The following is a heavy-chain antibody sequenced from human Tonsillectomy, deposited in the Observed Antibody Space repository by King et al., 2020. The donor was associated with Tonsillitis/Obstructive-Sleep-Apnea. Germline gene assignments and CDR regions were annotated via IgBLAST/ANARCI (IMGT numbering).Heavy chain of an antibody. CDR1: GFTFKNYT. J-gene: IGHJ4*02. V-gene: IGHV3-30*04. CDR3: ARDGDSGYDTMSPTFFDY. D-gene: IGHD5-12*01. Sequence: VQLVESGGGVVQPGRSLRLSCAASGFTFKNYTMHWVRQAPGKGLNWVSVISYDGSDKYYVDSVKGRFTISRDNSKNTVYLRMNSLRAEDTAVYFCARDGDSGYDTMSPTFFDYWGQGTLVSVSS. CDR2: ISYDGSDK.